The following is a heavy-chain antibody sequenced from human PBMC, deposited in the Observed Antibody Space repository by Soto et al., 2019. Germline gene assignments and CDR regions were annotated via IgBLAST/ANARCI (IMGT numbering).Heavy chain of an antibody. CDR1: GYSFTSYW. CDR2: IYPGDSDT. J-gene: IGHJ6*02. Sequence: PGESLKISCKGSGYSFTSYWIGWVRQMPGKGLEWMGIIYPGDSDTRCSPSFQGQVTISADKSISTAYLQWSSLKASDTAMYYCARGASISTRSYYYYGMDVWGQGTTVTVSS. D-gene: IGHD2-2*01. CDR3: ARGASISTRSYYYYGMDV. V-gene: IGHV5-51*01.